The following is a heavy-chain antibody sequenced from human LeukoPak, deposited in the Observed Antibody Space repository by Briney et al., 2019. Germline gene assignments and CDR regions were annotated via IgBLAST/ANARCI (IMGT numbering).Heavy chain of an antibody. Sequence: SVKVSCKASGYTFTSYDINWVRQAPGQGLEWTGGIIPIFGTANYAQKFQGRVTITTDESTSTAYMELSSLRSEDTAVYYCARGKGHYYYYMDVWGKGTTVTVSS. J-gene: IGHJ6*03. CDR3: ARGKGHYYYYMDV. CDR2: IIPIFGTA. CDR1: GYTFTSYD. V-gene: IGHV1-69*05.